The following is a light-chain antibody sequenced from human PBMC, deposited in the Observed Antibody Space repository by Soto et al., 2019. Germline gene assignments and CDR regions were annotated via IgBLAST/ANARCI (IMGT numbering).Light chain of an antibody. V-gene: IGKV3-11*01. CDR3: QQRSDWPST. Sequence: EIVLTQSPATLSLSPGERATLSCRASRSVTGYLAWYQQKPGQAPRLLIYDASSRATGIPPRFSGSGSGTDFTLNIPSLEPEDFAVYYCQQRSDWPSTFGGGTKVEI. CDR2: DAS. J-gene: IGKJ4*01. CDR1: RSVTGY.